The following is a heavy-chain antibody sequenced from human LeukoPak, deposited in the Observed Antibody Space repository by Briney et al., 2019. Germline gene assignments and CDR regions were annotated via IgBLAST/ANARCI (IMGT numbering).Heavy chain of an antibody. V-gene: IGHV3-30*18. CDR1: GFTFRSYG. CDR2: ISHDGRNI. D-gene: IGHD3-22*01. CDR3: AKDRYFDSSGYPPLWYFDL. Sequence: PGGSLRLSCAASGFTFRSYGMHWVRQAPGKGPEWVALISHDGRNIYYADSVKGRFTISRDTSKNTLYLQMNSLRPEDTAVYYCAKDRYFDSSGYPPLWYFDLWGRGTLVTVSS. J-gene: IGHJ2*01.